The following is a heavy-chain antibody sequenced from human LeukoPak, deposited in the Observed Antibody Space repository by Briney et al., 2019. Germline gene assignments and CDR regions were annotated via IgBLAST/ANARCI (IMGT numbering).Heavy chain of an antibody. D-gene: IGHD3-10*01. CDR1: GASISSYH. CDR3: ARGLWFGDENPPYFDY. Sequence: PSETLSLTCTVSGASISSYHWSWIRQPPGKGLEWIGYIYDSGSTNYNPSLKSRVTISVDTSRNQFSLKLSSVTAADTAVYYCARGLWFGDENPPYFDYWGQGILVTVSS. CDR2: IYDSGST. J-gene: IGHJ4*02. V-gene: IGHV4-59*08.